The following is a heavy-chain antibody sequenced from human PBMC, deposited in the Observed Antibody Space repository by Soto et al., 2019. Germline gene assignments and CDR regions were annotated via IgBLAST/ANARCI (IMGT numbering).Heavy chain of an antibody. D-gene: IGHD3-16*02. CDR2: ISSSGSTI. J-gene: IGHJ1*01. CDR3: ARDSYDYIWGSYQHAEYFQH. CDR1: GFTFSDYY. Sequence: GGSLRLSCAASGFTFSDYYMSWIRQAPGKGLEWVSYISSSGSTIYYADSVKGRFTISRDNAKNSLYLQMNSLRAEDTAVYYCARDSYDYIWGSYQHAEYFQHWGQGTLVTVSS. V-gene: IGHV3-11*01.